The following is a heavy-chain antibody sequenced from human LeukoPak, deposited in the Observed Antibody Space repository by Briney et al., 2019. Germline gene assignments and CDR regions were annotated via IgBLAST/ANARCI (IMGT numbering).Heavy chain of an antibody. CDR1: GGSISSGGYY. V-gene: IGHV4-31*03. CDR3: ARVNFPNYYGSSGYYYYFDY. CDR2: IYYSGST. Sequence: SQTLSLTCTVSGGSISSGGYYWSWIRQHPGKGLEWIGYIYYSGSTYYNPSLKSRVTISVDTSKNQFSLKLSSVTAADTAVYYCARVNFPNYYGSSGYYYYFDYWGQGTLVTVSS. J-gene: IGHJ4*02. D-gene: IGHD3-22*01.